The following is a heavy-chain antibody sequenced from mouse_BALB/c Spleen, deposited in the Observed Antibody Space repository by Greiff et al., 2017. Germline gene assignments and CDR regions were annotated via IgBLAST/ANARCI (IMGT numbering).Heavy chain of an antibody. D-gene: IGHD1-2*01. CDR2: IWAGGST. Sequence: VKLVESGPGLVAPSQSLSITCTVSGFSLTSYGVHWVRQPPGKGLEWLGVIWAGGSTNYNSALMSRLSISKDNSKSQVFLKMNSLQTDDTAMYCCARNGYGLAYWGQGTLVTVSA. CDR1: GFSLTSYG. CDR3: ARNGYGLAY. J-gene: IGHJ3*01. V-gene: IGHV2-9*02.